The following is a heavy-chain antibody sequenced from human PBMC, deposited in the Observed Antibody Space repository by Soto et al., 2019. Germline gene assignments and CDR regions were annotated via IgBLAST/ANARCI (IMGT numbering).Heavy chain of an antibody. CDR2: IIPIFGTA. J-gene: IGHJ4*02. CDR1: GGTFSSYA. D-gene: IGHD3-22*01. Sequence: SVKVSCKASGGTFSSYAISWVRQAPGQGLEWMGGIIPIFGTANYAQKFQGRVTITADESTSTAYMELSSLRSEDTAVYYCARTENYDDSSGYYPSFDYWGQGTLVTVSS. CDR3: ARTENYDDSSGYYPSFDY. V-gene: IGHV1-69*13.